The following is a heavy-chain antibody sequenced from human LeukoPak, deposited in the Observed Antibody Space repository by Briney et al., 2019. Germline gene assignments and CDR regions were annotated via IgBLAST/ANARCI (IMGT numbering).Heavy chain of an antibody. Sequence: GGSLRLSCAASGFTFSSYSMNWVRQAPGKGLEWVSSISSSSSYIYYADSVKGRFTISRDNAKNSLYLQMNSLRAEDTAVYYCASAMVRGVTPPGYWGQGTLVTVSS. CDR2: ISSSSSYI. CDR3: ASAMVRGVTPPGY. CDR1: GFTFSSYS. V-gene: IGHV3-21*01. J-gene: IGHJ4*02. D-gene: IGHD3-10*01.